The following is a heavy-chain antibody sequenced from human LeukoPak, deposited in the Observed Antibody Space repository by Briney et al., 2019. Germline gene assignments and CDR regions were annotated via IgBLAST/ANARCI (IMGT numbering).Heavy chain of an antibody. CDR1: GYTFTGYY. CDR3: ARAPYSSGWYDLGWFDP. Sequence: ASVKVSCKASGYTFTGYYMHWVRQAPGQGLEWMGWMNPNSGGTNYAQKFQGRVTMTRDTSISTAYMELSRLRSDDTAVYYCARAPYSSGWYDLGWFDPWGRGTLVTVSS. D-gene: IGHD6-19*01. V-gene: IGHV1-2*02. J-gene: IGHJ5*02. CDR2: MNPNSGGT.